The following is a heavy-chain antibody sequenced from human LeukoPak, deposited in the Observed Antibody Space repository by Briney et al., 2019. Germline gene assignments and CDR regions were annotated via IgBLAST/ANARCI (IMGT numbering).Heavy chain of an antibody. CDR3: ARDKTSSSGSLDY. Sequence: ETLSLTCTVSGDSITNNNCYWGWVRQPPGKGLEWVANIKQDGSEKYYVDSVKGRFTISRDNAKNSLYLQMNSLRAEDTAVYYCARDKTSSSGSLDYWGQGTLVTVSS. J-gene: IGHJ4*02. D-gene: IGHD6-13*01. CDR2: IKQDGSEK. V-gene: IGHV3-7*01. CDR1: GDSITNNNCY.